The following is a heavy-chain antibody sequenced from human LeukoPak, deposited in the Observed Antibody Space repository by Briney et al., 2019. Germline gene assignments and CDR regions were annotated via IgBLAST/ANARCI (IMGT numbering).Heavy chain of an antibody. Sequence: GGSLRLSCTASGFTFSSYAMHWVRQAPGKGLEWVAFISYDGSNKSYADSVKGRFTISRDNSKNTLYLQMNSLRSEDTAVYYCARDGPRGGPTAAAGRTFRFDPWGQGTLVTVSS. CDR2: ISYDGSNK. CDR1: GFTFSSYA. D-gene: IGHD6-13*01. V-gene: IGHV3-30-3*01. CDR3: ARDGPRGGPTAAAGRTFRFDP. J-gene: IGHJ5*02.